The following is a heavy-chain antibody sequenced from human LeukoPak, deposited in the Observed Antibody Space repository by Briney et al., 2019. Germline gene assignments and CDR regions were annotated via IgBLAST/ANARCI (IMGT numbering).Heavy chain of an antibody. V-gene: IGHV4-4*02. D-gene: IGHD1-14*01. Sequence: SETLSLTCTVSPDSTTSNFWSWVRQPPGKGLEWIGEIHRSGSTNYSPSLQSRVTISIDRSKNQIALELSSVTAADTAVYYCAREIVGGFNPGAYWGQGTLVTVSS. J-gene: IGHJ4*02. CDR1: PDSTTSNF. CDR2: IHRSGST. CDR3: AREIVGGFNPGAY.